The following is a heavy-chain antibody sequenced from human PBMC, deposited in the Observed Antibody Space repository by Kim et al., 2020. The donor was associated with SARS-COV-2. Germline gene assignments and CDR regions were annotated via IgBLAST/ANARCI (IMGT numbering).Heavy chain of an antibody. D-gene: IGHD5-18*01. Sequence: GGSLRLSCAASGFTVSSNYMSWVRQAPGKGLEWVSVIDSGGSTYYADSVKGRFTISRDNSKNTLYLKMNSLRAEDTAVYYCAIEGYSHSSYWFDPWGQGTLVTVSS. CDR2: IDSGGST. J-gene: IGHJ5*02. CDR1: GFTVSSNY. CDR3: AIEGYSHSSYWFDP. V-gene: IGHV3-53*01.